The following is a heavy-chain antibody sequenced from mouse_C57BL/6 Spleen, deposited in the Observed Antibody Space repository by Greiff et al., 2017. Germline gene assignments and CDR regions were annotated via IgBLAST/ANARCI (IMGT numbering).Heavy chain of an antibody. J-gene: IGHJ1*03. D-gene: IGHD5-1-1*01. Sequence: EVQLQQSGPELVKPGASVKISCKASGYSFTGYYMNWVKQSPETSLEWIGEINPSTGGTTYNQKFKAKATLTVDKSSSTAYMQLKSLTSEDSAVYYCAKAYPGYFDVWGTGTTVTVSS. CDR3: AKAYPGYFDV. CDR1: GYSFTGYY. V-gene: IGHV1-42*01. CDR2: INPSTGGT.